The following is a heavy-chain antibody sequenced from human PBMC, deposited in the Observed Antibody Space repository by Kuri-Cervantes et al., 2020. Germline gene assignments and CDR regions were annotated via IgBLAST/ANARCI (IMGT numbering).Heavy chain of an antibody. CDR2: ISYDGSNK. CDR3: ARPAAQKRGDFDC. V-gene: IGHV3-30*03. D-gene: IGHD2-2*01. CDR1: GFTFSSYG. J-gene: IGHJ4*02. Sequence: GESLKISCAASGFTFSSYGMHWVRQAPGKGLEWVAVISYDGSNKYYADSVKGRFTISRDNSKNTLYLQMNSLRAEDPAVYYCARPAAQKRGDFDCWGQGTLVTVSS.